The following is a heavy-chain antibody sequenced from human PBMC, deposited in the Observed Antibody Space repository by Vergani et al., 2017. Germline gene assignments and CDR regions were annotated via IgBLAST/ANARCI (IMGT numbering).Heavy chain of an antibody. CDR1: GYTFTSYA. CDR2: INAGNGNT. J-gene: IGHJ1*01. Sequence: QVQLVQSGAEVKKPGASVKVSCKASGYTFTSYAMHWVRQAPGQRLEWMGWINAGNGNTKYSQKFQGRVTITADESTSTAYMELSSLRSEDTAVYYCARDSLESYYDSSGYRPMWYFQHWCQGTLVTVSS. V-gene: IGHV1-3*01. D-gene: IGHD3-22*01. CDR3: ARDSLESYYDSSGYRPMWYFQH.